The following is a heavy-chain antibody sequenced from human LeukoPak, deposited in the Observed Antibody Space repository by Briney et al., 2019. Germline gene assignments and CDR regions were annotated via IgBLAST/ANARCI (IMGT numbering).Heavy chain of an antibody. V-gene: IGHV3-53*01. Sequence: GGSLRLSCAASGFTVSTYYMTWVRQAPGKGLECVSVIYSGGSTYYADSVKGRFTVSRDNSKNTPYLQMNSLRAEDTAMYYCARGLGYCTSTTCLLPFDYWGQGTLVTVSS. J-gene: IGHJ4*02. CDR1: GFTVSTYY. CDR3: ARGLGYCTSTTCLLPFDY. CDR2: IYSGGST. D-gene: IGHD2-2*01.